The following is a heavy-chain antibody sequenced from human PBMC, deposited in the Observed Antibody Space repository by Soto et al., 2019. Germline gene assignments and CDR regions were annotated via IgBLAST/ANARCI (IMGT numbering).Heavy chain of an antibody. Sequence: ASVKVSCKASGYTFTSYGISWVRQAPGQGLEWMGWISAYNGDTNYAQKLQGRVTMTTDTSTSTAYMERSSLRADDTAVYYCARDRGGTTPPFDPWGQGTLVNVS. CDR2: ISAYNGDT. V-gene: IGHV1-18*04. CDR3: ARDRGGTTPPFDP. J-gene: IGHJ5*02. CDR1: GYTFTSYG. D-gene: IGHD2-15*01.